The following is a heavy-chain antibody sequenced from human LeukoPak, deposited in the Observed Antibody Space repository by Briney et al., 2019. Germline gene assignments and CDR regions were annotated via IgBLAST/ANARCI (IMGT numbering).Heavy chain of an antibody. D-gene: IGHD1-26*01. CDR3: AREELQAFDI. Sequence: ASVKVSCKASGYTFNSYGISWVRQAPGQGLEWMGWINPNSGGTNYAQKFQGRVTMTRDTSISTAYMELSRLRSDDTAVYYCAREELQAFDIWGQGTMVTVSS. CDR2: INPNSGGT. V-gene: IGHV1-2*02. CDR1: GYTFNSYG. J-gene: IGHJ3*02.